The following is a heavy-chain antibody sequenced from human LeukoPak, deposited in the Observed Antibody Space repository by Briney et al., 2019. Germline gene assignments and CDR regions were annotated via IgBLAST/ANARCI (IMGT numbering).Heavy chain of an antibody. V-gene: IGHV1-24*01. J-gene: IGHJ4*02. D-gene: IGHD4-17*01. CDR2: FAPGDGET. Sequence: ASVKVSCKISGYTLTEVSMHWVRQAPGKGLEWMGGFAPGDGETIYAQNFQGRLIVTEDTSTDTDYMELSNLRSDDTAVYYCATEIVGYGDVNYFDSWGQGTLVTVSS. CDR3: ATEIVGYGDVNYFDS. CDR1: GYTLTEVS.